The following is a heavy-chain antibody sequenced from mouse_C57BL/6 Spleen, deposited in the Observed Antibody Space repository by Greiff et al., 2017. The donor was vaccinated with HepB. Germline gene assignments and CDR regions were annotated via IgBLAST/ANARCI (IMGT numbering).Heavy chain of an antibody. Sequence: QVQLKQPGAELVMPGASVKLSCKASGYTFTSYWMHWVKQRPGQGLEWIGEIDPSDSYTNYNQKFKGKSTLTVDKSSSTAYMQLSSLTSEDSAVYYCARRDYYGSSYEGFAYWGQGTLVTVSA. CDR2: IDPSDSYT. CDR3: ARRDYYGSSYEGFAY. V-gene: IGHV1-69*01. J-gene: IGHJ3*01. D-gene: IGHD1-1*01. CDR1: GYTFTSYW.